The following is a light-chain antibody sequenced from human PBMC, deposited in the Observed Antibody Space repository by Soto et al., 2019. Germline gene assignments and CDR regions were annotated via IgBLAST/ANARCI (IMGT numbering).Light chain of an antibody. CDR2: EVS. V-gene: IGLV2-14*01. J-gene: IGLJ3*02. CDR3: SSYTSNSTLV. Sequence: QSALTQPPSASGSPGQSVTISCTGTSSDVGAYDYVSWYQQHPGKAPKLMIFEVSDRPSGVSNRFSGSNSGNTASLTISGLQAEDEADYFCSSYTSNSTLVFGGGTKLTVL. CDR1: SSDVGAYDY.